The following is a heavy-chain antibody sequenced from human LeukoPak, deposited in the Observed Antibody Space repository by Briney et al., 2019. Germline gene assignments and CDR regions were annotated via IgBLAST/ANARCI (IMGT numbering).Heavy chain of an antibody. D-gene: IGHD3-10*01. J-gene: IGHJ5*02. CDR2: INPNSGGT. V-gene: IGHV1-2*02. CDR3: ARSWFGEFNWFDP. Sequence: ASVKVSCKASGYTFTGYYMHWVRQAPGQGLEWMGWINPNSGGTNYAQKFQGRVTMTRDTSISTAYMELSRLRPDDTAVYYCARSWFGEFNWFDPWGQGTLVTVSS. CDR1: GYTFTGYY.